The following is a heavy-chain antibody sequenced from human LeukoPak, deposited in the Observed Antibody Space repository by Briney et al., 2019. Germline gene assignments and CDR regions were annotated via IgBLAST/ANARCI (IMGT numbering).Heavy chain of an antibody. CDR3: ARSAVRGVIYYYYYMDV. CDR1: GFTFSDYY. V-gene: IGHV3-11*01. D-gene: IGHD3-10*01. Sequence: GGSLRLSCAASGFTFSDYYMGWIRQAPGKGLEWVSYISSSGSTIYYADSVKGRFTISRDNAKNSLYLQMNSLRAEDTAVYYCARSAVRGVIYYYYYMDVWGKGTTVTISS. CDR2: ISSSGSTI. J-gene: IGHJ6*03.